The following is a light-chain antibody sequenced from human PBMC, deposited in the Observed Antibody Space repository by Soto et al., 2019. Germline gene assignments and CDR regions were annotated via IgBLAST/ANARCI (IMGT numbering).Light chain of an antibody. CDR1: NIGGKS. CDR3: QVWDYSSDHVV. V-gene: IGLV3-21*02. J-gene: IGLJ2*01. CDR2: DDD. Sequence: SYELTQPPSVSVAPGQTAGITCGGNNIGGKSANWYQQKPGQAPVLVVYDDDDRPSGIPERFSGSNSGNTATLTISRVEAGDEADYYCQVWDYSSDHVVFGGGTKVTVL.